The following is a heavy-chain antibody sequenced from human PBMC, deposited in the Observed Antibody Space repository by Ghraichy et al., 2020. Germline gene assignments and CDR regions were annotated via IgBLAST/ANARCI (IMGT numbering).Heavy chain of an antibody. D-gene: IGHD3-16*02. CDR2: ISGSGGST. CDR3: AKDSTPSDYVWGSYRARIRGWFDP. V-gene: IGHV3-23*01. Sequence: GESLNISCAASGFTFSSYAMSWVRQAPGKGLEWVSAISGSGGSTYYADSVKGRFTISRDNSKNTLYLQMNSLRAEDTAVYYCAKDSTPSDYVWGSYRARIRGWFDPWGQGTLVTVSS. J-gene: IGHJ5*02. CDR1: GFTFSSYA.